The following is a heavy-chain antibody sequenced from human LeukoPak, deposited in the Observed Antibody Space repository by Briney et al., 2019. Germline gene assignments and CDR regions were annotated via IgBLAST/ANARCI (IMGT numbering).Heavy chain of an antibody. CDR2: IIPIFGTA. CDR1: GGTFSSCA. Sequence: PAASVKVSCKASGGTFSSCAISWVRQAPGQGLEWMGGIIPIFGTANYAQKFQGRVTITADESTSTAYMELSSLRSEDTAVYYCAREVRGGLWSGSAGTGWYYYGMDVWGKGATVTVSS. V-gene: IGHV1-69*13. D-gene: IGHD3-10*01. CDR3: AREVRGGLWSGSAGTGWYYYGMDV. J-gene: IGHJ6*04.